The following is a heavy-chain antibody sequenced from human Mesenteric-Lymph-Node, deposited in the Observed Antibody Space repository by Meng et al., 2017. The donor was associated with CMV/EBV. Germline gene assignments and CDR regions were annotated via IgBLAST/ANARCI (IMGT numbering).Heavy chain of an antibody. D-gene: IGHD3-3*01. J-gene: IGHJ4*02. CDR2: IYSGVGST. V-gene: IGHV3-23*03. CDR3: AKEGYPTYYDFWSGYYKGREFDY. Sequence: GESLKISCAASGFTISNYAMSWVRQAPGKGLEWVSVIYSGVGSTDYADSVKGRLTISRDNSKNTVYLQMNSLRAEDTAVYYCAKEGYPTYYDFWSGYYKGREFDYWGQGTLVTVSS. CDR1: GFTISNYA.